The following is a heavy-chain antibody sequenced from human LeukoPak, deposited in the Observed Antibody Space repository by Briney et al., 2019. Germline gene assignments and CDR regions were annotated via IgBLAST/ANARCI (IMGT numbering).Heavy chain of an antibody. Sequence: SGTLSLTCVVSGGSISSSNWWSWVRQPPGKGLEWIGEVSLSGSNNYNPSLNNRVTISIDKSMNEFSLKLTSVTAADTAVYYCARPGYDILTGYYRPHLYFDLWGRGTLVTGSS. V-gene: IGHV4-4*02. CDR2: VSLSGSN. J-gene: IGHJ2*01. D-gene: IGHD3-9*01. CDR3: ARPGYDILTGYYRPHLYFDL. CDR1: GGSISSSNW.